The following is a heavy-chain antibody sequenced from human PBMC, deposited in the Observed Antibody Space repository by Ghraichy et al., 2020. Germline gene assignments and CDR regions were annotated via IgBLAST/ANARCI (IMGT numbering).Heavy chain of an antibody. CDR3: ARVDTAMVTRGWFDP. CDR2: IYPGDSDT. V-gene: IGHV5-51*01. J-gene: IGHJ5*02. Sequence: GESLNISCKGSGYSFTSYWIGWVRQMPGKGLEWMGIIYPGDSDTRYSPSFQGQVTISADKSISTAYLQWSSLKASDTAMYYCARVDTAMVTRGWFDPWGQGTLVTVSS. CDR1: GYSFTSYW. D-gene: IGHD5-18*01.